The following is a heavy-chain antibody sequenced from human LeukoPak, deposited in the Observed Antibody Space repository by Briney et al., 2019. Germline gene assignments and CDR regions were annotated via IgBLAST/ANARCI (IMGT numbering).Heavy chain of an antibody. CDR2: ISGSGGST. V-gene: IGHV3-23*01. CDR1: GFTFSSYG. Sequence: PGGSLRLSCAASGFTFSSYGMSWVRQAPGKGLEWVSAISGSGGSTYYADSVKGRFTISRDNSKNTLYLQMNSLRAEDTAVYYCAKSPRIGGVIDYWGQGTLVTVSS. CDR3: AKSPRIGGVIDY. J-gene: IGHJ4*02. D-gene: IGHD3-16*01.